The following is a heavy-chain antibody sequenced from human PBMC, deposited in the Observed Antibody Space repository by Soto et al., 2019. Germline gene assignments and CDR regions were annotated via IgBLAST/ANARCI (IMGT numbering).Heavy chain of an antibody. J-gene: IGHJ4*02. V-gene: IGHV4-61*01. CDR1: GGSVSSGRYY. CDR3: AREDFNSDYGGYYFDY. Sequence: SETLSLTATVSGGSVSSGRYYWSWIRQPPVKGLEWIGYIYYSGSTNYDPSLKSRVTISVDTSKNQFPLKLSSVTAADTAVYYCAREDFNSDYGGYYFDYWGQGTLVTVSS. D-gene: IGHD4-17*01. CDR2: IYYSGST.